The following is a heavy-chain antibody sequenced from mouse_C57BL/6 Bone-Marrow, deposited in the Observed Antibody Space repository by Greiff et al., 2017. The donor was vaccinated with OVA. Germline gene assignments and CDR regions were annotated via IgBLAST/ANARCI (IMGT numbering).Heavy chain of an antibody. CDR3: ARQGLRRDYAMDY. V-gene: IGHV5-17*01. CDR2: ISSGSSTI. Sequence: EVNLVESGGGLVKPGGSLKLSCAASGFTFSDYGMHWVRQAPEKGLEWVAYISSGSSTIYYADTVKGRFTISRDNAKNTLFLQMTSLRSEDTAMYYCARQGLRRDYAMDYWGQGTSVTVSS. J-gene: IGHJ4*01. D-gene: IGHD2-2*01. CDR1: GFTFSDYG.